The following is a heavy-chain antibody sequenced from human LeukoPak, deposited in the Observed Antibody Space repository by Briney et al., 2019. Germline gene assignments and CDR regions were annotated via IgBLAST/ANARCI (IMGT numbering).Heavy chain of an antibody. CDR2: IYYSGST. J-gene: IGHJ4*02. Sequence: SETLSLTCTVSGGSMSSYYWSWIRQPPGKGLEWIGSIYYSGSTYYNPSLKSRVTISVDTSKNQFSLKLSSVTAADTAVYYCARSQPRDVLLWFGELLYLDYWGQGTLVTVSS. V-gene: IGHV4-59*12. CDR1: GGSMSSYY. CDR3: ARSQPRDVLLWFGELLYLDY. D-gene: IGHD3-10*01.